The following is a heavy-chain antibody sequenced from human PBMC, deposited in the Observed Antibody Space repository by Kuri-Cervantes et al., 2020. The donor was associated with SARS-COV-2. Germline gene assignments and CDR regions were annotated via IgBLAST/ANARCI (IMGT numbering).Heavy chain of an antibody. CDR3: AKPGSVRGIIREDHYGLDV. V-gene: IGHV3-30*18. CDR2: ISYDGRDI. Sequence: GSLRLSCVASEFNFRYYGMYWVRQAPGKGLEWVAHISYDGRDIHFRESVKGRFTVSRDNSKNTLYLQMNSLRLEDTGVYFCAKPGSVRGIIREDHYGLDVWGQGTTVTVSS. CDR1: EFNFRYYG. J-gene: IGHJ6*02. D-gene: IGHD3-10*01.